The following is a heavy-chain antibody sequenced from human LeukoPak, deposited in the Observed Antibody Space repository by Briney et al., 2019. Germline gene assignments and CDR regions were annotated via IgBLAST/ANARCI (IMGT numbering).Heavy chain of an antibody. D-gene: IGHD6-13*01. Sequence: GGSLRLSCAASGFTFSSYSMNWVRQAPGKGLEWVSSIRSSGSYIYYADSVKGRFTISRDNAKNSLYLQMNSLRAEDTALYYCAKIHSSSYYYFDYWGQGTLVTVSS. CDR1: GFTFSSYS. CDR3: AKIHSSSYYYFDY. J-gene: IGHJ4*02. V-gene: IGHV3-21*03. CDR2: IRSSGSYI.